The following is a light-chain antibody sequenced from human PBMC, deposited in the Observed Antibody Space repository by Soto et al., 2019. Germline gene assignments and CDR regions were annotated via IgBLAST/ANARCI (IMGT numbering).Light chain of an antibody. Sequence: EIVLTQSPGTLSLSPGERATLSCRASQSVSSSYLAWYQQKPGQAPGLLIYGASSRATGIPDRFGGSGSGTDFTLTISRLEPEDFAVYYCQQYGDSPLTFGGGTKVEI. CDR2: GAS. CDR1: QSVSSSY. CDR3: QQYGDSPLT. V-gene: IGKV3-20*01. J-gene: IGKJ4*01.